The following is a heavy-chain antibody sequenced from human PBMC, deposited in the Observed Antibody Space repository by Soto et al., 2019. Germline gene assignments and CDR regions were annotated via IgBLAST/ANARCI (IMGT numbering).Heavy chain of an antibody. CDR1: GFTFSSYG. CDR3: ARDPSFYYYGSGSPVDYYMDV. J-gene: IGHJ6*03. V-gene: IGHV3-33*01. CDR2: IWYDGSNK. D-gene: IGHD3-10*01. Sequence: GGSLRLSCAASGFTFSSYGMHWVRQAPGKGLEWVAVIWYDGSNKYYADSVKGRFTISRDNSKNTLYLQMNSLRAEDTAVYYCARDPSFYYYGSGSPVDYYMDVWGKGTTVTVSS.